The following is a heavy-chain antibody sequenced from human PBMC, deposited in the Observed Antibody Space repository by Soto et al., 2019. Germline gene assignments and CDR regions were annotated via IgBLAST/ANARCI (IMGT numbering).Heavy chain of an antibody. CDR2: IIPIFGTA. Sequence: SVKVSCKASGGAFSSYAISWVRQAPGQGLEWMGGIIPIFGTANYAQKFQGRVTITADKSTSTAYMELSSLRSEDTAVYYCARGQIYITGTTRAFDIWGQGTMVTVSS. V-gene: IGHV1-69*06. D-gene: IGHD1-20*01. CDR1: GGAFSSYA. J-gene: IGHJ3*02. CDR3: ARGQIYITGTTRAFDI.